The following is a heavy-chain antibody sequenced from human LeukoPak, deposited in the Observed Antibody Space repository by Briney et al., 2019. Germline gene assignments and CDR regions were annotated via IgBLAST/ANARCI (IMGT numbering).Heavy chain of an antibody. J-gene: IGHJ4*02. CDR2: INHSGST. Sequence: SETLSLTCAVYGGSFSGYYWSWIRQPPGKGLEWIGEINHSGSTNYNPSLKSRVTMSVDTSKNQFSLKLSSVTAADTAVYYCARGVLSVVWGQGTLVTVSS. CDR1: GGSFSGYY. D-gene: IGHD2-8*02. V-gene: IGHV4-34*01. CDR3: ARGVLSVV.